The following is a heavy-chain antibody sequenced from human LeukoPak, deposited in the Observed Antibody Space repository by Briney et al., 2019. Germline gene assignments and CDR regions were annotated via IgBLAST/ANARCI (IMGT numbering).Heavy chain of an antibody. CDR3: ARTEWEVADY. Sequence: SETLSLTCTVSGGSISSSSYYWGWIRQPPGKGLEWIGSIYHSGATYYNPSLKSRVTISLDTSKNQFSLKLSSVTAADTAVYYCARTEWEVADYWGQGTLVTVSS. CDR2: IYHSGAT. V-gene: IGHV4-39*07. D-gene: IGHD1-26*01. CDR1: GGSISSSSYY. J-gene: IGHJ4*02.